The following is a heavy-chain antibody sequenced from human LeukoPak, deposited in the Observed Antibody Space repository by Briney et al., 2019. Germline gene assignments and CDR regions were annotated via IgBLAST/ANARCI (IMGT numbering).Heavy chain of an antibody. D-gene: IGHD2-15*01. CDR2: INPNSGGT. CDR3: ARDPVGYCSGGSCFHPFDY. V-gene: IGHV1-2*02. J-gene: IGHJ4*02. Sequence: ASVKVSCKASGYTFTGYYMHWVRQAPGQGLEWMGWINPNSGGTNYAQKFQGRVTMTRDTSISTAYMELSRLRSDDTAVYYCARDPVGYCSGGSCFHPFDYWGQGTLVTVSS. CDR1: GYTFTGYY.